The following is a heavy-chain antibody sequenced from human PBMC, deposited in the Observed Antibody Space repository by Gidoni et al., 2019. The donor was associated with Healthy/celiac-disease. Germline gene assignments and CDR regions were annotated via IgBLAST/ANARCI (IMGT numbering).Heavy chain of an antibody. J-gene: IGHJ4*02. D-gene: IGHD3-10*01. Sequence: EVQLVESGGGLVQPGGSLRLPCAASGFTFSSYSMNWVRQAPGKGLEWVSYISSSSSTIYYADSVKGRFTISRDNAKNSLYLQMNSLRDEDTAVYYCASILWFGEPNDYWGQGTLVTVSS. CDR2: ISSSSSTI. CDR1: GFTFSSYS. V-gene: IGHV3-48*02. CDR3: ASILWFGEPNDY.